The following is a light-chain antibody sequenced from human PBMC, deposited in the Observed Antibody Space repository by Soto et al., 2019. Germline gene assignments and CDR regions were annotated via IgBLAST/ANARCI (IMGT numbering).Light chain of an antibody. CDR3: QQYNSYPYD. Sequence: DIQMTQSPSSVSASVGDRVTITCRASPGVANSLAWLQQRPGKAPKSLIYAASSLLSGVPSRFSGSGSGTDFNFTISSLQPEDFATYYCQQYNSYPYDFGPGTRVDVK. J-gene: IGKJ3*01. CDR2: AAS. CDR1: PGVANS. V-gene: IGKV1-16*01.